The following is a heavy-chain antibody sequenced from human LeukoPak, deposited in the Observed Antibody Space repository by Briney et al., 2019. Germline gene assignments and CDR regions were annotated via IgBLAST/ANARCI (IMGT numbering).Heavy chain of an antibody. V-gene: IGHV3-30*04. CDR1: GFTFSTYA. Sequence: GGSLRLSCAASGFTFSTYAIHWVRQAPGKGLEWVAVISLDGVNTFYADSVKGRFTISRDNSNNTVYLQMNNLRPEDTAVFYCARGQGYESYYYMDVWGKGTTVSVSS. CDR2: ISLDGVNT. CDR3: ARGQGYESYYYMDV. D-gene: IGHD2-2*01. J-gene: IGHJ6*03.